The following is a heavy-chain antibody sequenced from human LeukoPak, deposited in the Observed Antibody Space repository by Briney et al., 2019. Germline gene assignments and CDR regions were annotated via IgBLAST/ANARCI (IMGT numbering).Heavy chain of an antibody. J-gene: IGHJ6*03. CDR3: ARAPGSSERYYYMDV. V-gene: IGHV3-21*01. CDR1: GFTFSSYS. D-gene: IGHD2-2*01. CDR2: ISSSSSYI. Sequence: TGGSLRLSCAASGFTFSSYSMNWVRQAPGKGLEWVSSISSSSSYIYYADSVKGRFTISRDNAKNSLYLQMNSLRAEDTAVYYCARAPGSSERYYYMDVWGKGTTVTISS.